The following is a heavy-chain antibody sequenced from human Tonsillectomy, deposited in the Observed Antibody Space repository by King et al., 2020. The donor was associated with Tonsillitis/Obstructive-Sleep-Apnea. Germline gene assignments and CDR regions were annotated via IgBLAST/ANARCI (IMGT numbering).Heavy chain of an antibody. D-gene: IGHD3-9*01. V-gene: IGHV5-51*03. J-gene: IGHJ3*01. CDR2: IYPGDSDT. CDR1: GYSFTSYW. Sequence: VQLVESGAEVKKPGESLKISCKGSGYSFTSYWIGWVRQMPGKGLEWMGIIYPGDSDTRYSPSFQGQVTISADKSISTAYPQWSSLKASDTAMYYCARTYYDILTGYGGPLDVWGQGTMVTVSS. CDR3: ARTYYDILTGYGGPLDV.